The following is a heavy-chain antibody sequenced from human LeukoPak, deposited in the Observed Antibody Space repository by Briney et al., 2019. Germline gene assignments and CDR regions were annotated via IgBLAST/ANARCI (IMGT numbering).Heavy chain of an antibody. D-gene: IGHD5/OR15-5a*01. CDR3: ARRLGVY. J-gene: IGHJ4*02. CDR1: GVSFSGYY. V-gene: IGHV4-34*01. Sequence: SETLSLTCAVYGVSFSGYYWKWLRQPPGKGLEWIGEINHSGSNKYNPPLKSRGTISVDTSKNQLSLKLSSVTAADTAVYYCARRLGVYCGEGTLVTVSS. CDR2: INHSGSN.